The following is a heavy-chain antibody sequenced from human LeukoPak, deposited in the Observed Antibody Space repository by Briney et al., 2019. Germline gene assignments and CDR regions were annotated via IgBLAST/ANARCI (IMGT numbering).Heavy chain of an antibody. D-gene: IGHD6-13*01. CDR1: GFTFDDYA. V-gene: IGHV3-9*03. Sequence: GGSLRLSCAASGFTFDDYAMHWVRQAPGKGLEWVSGISWNSGSIGYADSVKGRFTISRDNAKNSLYLQMNSLRAEDMALYYCAKWVLPSIAAEFDPWGQGTLVTVSS. CDR3: AKWVLPSIAAEFDP. J-gene: IGHJ5*02. CDR2: ISWNSGSI.